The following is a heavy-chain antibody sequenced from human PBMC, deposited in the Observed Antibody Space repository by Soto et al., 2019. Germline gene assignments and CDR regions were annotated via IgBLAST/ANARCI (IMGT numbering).Heavy chain of an antibody. Sequence: ESLKISCMGSGYKVSTWHNFTSYWIAWVRQMPGEGLEWMGRIDPSDSYTNYSPSFQGHVTISADKSISTAYLQWSSLKASDTAMYYCASSPRGYCSSTSCRELGNYYGMDVWGQGTTVTVSS. CDR1: GYKVSTWHNFTSYW. V-gene: IGHV5-10-1*01. CDR2: IDPSDSYT. CDR3: ASSPRGYCSSTSCRELGNYYGMDV. D-gene: IGHD2-2*01. J-gene: IGHJ6*02.